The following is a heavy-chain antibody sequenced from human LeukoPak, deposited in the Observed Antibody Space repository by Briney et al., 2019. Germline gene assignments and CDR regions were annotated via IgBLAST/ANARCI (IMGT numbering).Heavy chain of an antibody. CDR1: GGSISSGDYY. J-gene: IGHJ4*02. D-gene: IGHD3-10*01. V-gene: IGHV4-61*08. Sequence: PSETLSLTCTVSGGSISSGDYYWSWIRQPPGKGLEWIGYIYYSGSTNYNPSLKSRVTISVDTSKNQFSLKLSSVTAADTAVYYCARHMTMVRGVTSIFDYWGQGTLVTVSS. CDR3: ARHMTMVRGVTSIFDY. CDR2: IYYSGST.